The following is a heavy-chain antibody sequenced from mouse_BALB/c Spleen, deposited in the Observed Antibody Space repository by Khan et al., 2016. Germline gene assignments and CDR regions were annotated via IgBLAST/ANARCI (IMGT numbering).Heavy chain of an antibody. CDR3: ARDYYAMDY. J-gene: IGHJ4*01. V-gene: IGHV3-2*02. CDR2: ISYSGST. Sequence: EVQLQESGPGLVKFSQSLSLTCTVAGYSITSDYAWNWIRQFPGNKLEWMGYISYSGSTSYKPSLNSRISITRDTYKNQFFLQLNSVTTEDTVTXFSARDYYAMDYWGQGTSVTVSS. CDR1: GYSITSDYA.